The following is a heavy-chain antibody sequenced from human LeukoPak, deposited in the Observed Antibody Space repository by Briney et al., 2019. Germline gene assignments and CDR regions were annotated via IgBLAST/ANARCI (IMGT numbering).Heavy chain of an antibody. J-gene: IGHJ6*02. CDR3: ARESGSYPPIDYYYYGMDV. CDR2: IGGSGATT. V-gene: IGHV3-21*01. CDR1: GFSFSAYG. D-gene: IGHD3-10*01. Sequence: PGGSLRLSCAASGFSFSAYGMNWVRQAPGKGLEWVSAIGGSGATTYYADSVRGRFTISRDNAKNSLYLQMNSLRAEDTAVYYCARESGSYPPIDYYYYGMDVWGQGTTVTVSS.